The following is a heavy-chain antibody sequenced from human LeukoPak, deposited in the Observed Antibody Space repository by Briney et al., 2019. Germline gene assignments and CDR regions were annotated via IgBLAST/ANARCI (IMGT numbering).Heavy chain of an antibody. CDR1: GGTFSSYA. CDR3: ARAMVRGVIITAWFDP. V-gene: IGHV1-69*05. CDR2: IIPIFGTA. J-gene: IGHJ5*02. Sequence: SVKVSCKASGGTFSSYAISWVRQAPGQGLEWMGGIIPIFGTANHAQKFQGRVTITTDESTGTAYMELSSLRSEDTAVYYCARAMVRGVIITAWFDPWGQGTLVTVSS. D-gene: IGHD3-10*01.